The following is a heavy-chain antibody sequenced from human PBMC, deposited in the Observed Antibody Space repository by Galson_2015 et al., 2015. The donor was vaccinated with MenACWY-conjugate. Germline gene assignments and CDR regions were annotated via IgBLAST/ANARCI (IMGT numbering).Heavy chain of an antibody. CDR1: GFTFDVHG. J-gene: IGHJ6*02. CDR3: ARDRATVTNYYYYGQDV. V-gene: IGHV3-20*04. D-gene: IGHD4-17*01. CDR2: INWNGVST. Sequence: SLRLSCAACGFTFDVHGMSWVRQVPGKGPEWVSVINWNGVSTDYADSVKGRFTISRDNAKNSLYLQMNSLRAEDTALYYCARDRATVTNYYYYGQDVWGQGTTVIVSS.